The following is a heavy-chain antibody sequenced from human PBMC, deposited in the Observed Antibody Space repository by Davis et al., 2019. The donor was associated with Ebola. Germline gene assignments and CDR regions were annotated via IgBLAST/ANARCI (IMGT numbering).Heavy chain of an antibody. Sequence: PSETLSLTCTVSGGSISSGDYYWSWIRQPPGKGLEWIGYIYYSGSTYYNPSLKSRVTTSVDTSKNQFSLKLSSVTAADTAVYYCASIVVVPELVYYYYMDVWGKGTTVTVSS. D-gene: IGHD2-2*01. CDR1: GGSISSGDYY. CDR3: ASIVVVPELVYYYYMDV. V-gene: IGHV4-30-4*01. CDR2: IYYSGST. J-gene: IGHJ6*03.